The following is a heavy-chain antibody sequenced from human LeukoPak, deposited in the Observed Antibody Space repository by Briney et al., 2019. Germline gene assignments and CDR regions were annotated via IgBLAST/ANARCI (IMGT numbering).Heavy chain of an antibody. CDR3: AREGGPYRPLDY. V-gene: IGHV4-4*02. CDR2: VNLQSST. Sequence: SGTLSLTCGVSGGSISNTNWWTWVRQPPGKGLEWIGEVNLQSSTNYNPSLKSRVAISVDKSENHISLKLTSVTAADTAVYYFAREGGPYRPLDYSGQGTLVTVAS. J-gene: IGHJ4*02. CDR1: GGSISNTNW.